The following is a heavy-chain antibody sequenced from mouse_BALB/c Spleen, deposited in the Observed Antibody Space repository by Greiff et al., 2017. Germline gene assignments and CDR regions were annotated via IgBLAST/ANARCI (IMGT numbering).Heavy chain of an antibody. D-gene: IGHD2-3*01. J-gene: IGHJ2*01. Sequence: EVQLVESGAELVKPGASVKLSCTASGFNIKDTYMHWVKQRPEQGLEWIGRIDPANGNTKYDPKFQGKATITADTSSNTAYLQLSSLTSEDTAVYYCARIYDGYYNYFDYWGQGTTLTVSS. CDR1: GFNIKDTY. CDR2: IDPANGNT. V-gene: IGHV14-3*02. CDR3: ARIYDGYYNYFDY.